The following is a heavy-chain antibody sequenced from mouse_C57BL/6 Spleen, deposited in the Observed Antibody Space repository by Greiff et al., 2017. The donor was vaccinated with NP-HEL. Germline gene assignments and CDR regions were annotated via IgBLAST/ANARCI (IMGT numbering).Heavy chain of an antibody. D-gene: IGHD1-1*01. CDR3: ARRIYYGSSYWYFDV. Sequence: QVQLQQPGAELVMPGASVKLSCKASGYTFPSYWMHWVKQRPGQGLEWIGEIDPSDSYTNYNQKFKGKSTLTVDKSSSTAYMQLSSLTSEDSAVYYCARRIYYGSSYWYFDVWGTGTTVTVSS. CDR2: IDPSDSYT. V-gene: IGHV1-69*01. CDR1: GYTFPSYW. J-gene: IGHJ1*03.